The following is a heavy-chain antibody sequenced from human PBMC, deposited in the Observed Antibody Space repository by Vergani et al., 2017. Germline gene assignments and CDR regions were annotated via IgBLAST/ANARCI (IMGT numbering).Heavy chain of an antibody. CDR3: AKAHIVVVRAAIGY. CDR1: RFIFSTYS. CDR2: LSGSGGST. J-gene: IGHJ4*02. Sequence: EVQLVESGGGLVQPGGSLRLSCAASRFIFSTYSMNWVRQAPGKGLEWVSTLSGSGGSTYYADSVKGRFTISRDNSKNTLYLQMNSLRAEDTAVYYCAKAHIVVVRAAIGYWGQGTLVTVSS. D-gene: IGHD2-2*02. V-gene: IGHV3-23*04.